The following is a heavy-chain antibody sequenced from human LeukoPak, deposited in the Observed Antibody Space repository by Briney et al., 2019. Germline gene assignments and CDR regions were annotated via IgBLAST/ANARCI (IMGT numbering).Heavy chain of an antibody. Sequence: GGSLRLSCAASAFTFSDYSMNWVRQAPGKGREGISYICIDIGNTNYADSVKGRFTISGEQAKNSLYLQMNSLRVEDTAVYYCARDYKYAFDHWGQGTLVTVSS. CDR1: AFTFSDYS. CDR3: ARDYKYAFDH. CDR2: ICIDIGNT. V-gene: IGHV3-48*01. J-gene: IGHJ4*02. D-gene: IGHD5-24*01.